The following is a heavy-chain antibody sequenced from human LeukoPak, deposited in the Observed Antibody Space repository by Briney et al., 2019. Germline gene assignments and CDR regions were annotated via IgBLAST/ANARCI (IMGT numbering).Heavy chain of an antibody. Sequence: SETLSLTCTVSGGSVSSSSYYWGWIRQPPGKGLEWIGSIYYSGSTYYNPSLKSRVTISVDTSKNQFSLKLSSVTAADTAVYYCARHGHYYDTPSLRTQLVYWGQGALVTVSS. V-gene: IGHV4-39*01. CDR1: GGSVSSSSYY. CDR2: IYYSGST. J-gene: IGHJ4*02. CDR3: ARHGHYYDTPSLRTQLVY. D-gene: IGHD3-22*01.